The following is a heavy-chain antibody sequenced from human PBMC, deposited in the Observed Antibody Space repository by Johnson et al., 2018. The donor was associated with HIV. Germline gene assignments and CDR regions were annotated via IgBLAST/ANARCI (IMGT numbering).Heavy chain of an antibody. Sequence: QVQLVESGGGVVQPGRSLRLSCAASGFTFSSYAMHWVRQAPGKGLEWVAVISYDGSNKYYADSVKGRFTISRDNSKNTLYLQMNSLRAEDTAVYYCASTRHYYDAFDIWGQGTIVTVSS. V-gene: IGHV3-30-3*01. J-gene: IGHJ3*02. CDR2: ISYDGSNK. CDR3: ASTRHYYDAFDI. CDR1: GFTFSSYA. D-gene: IGHD3-10*01.